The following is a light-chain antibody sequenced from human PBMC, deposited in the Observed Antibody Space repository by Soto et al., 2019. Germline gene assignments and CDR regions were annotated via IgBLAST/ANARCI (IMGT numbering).Light chain of an antibody. J-gene: IGLJ1*01. Sequence: QSALTQPPSASGSPGQSVTISCTGTSSDVGAYNYVSWYQQHPGKAPKLMIYEVTKRPSGVPDRFSGSKSGNTASLTVSGLQAEDEADYYCSVYTSSSVLFGTGTKVTVL. V-gene: IGLV2-8*01. CDR3: SVYTSSSVL. CDR2: EVT. CDR1: SSDVGAYNY.